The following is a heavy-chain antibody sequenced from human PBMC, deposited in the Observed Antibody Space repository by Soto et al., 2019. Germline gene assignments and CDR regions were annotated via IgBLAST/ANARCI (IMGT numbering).Heavy chain of an antibody. CDR2: IYYSGST. Sequence: SETLSLTCTVSGGSISSGGYYWSWIRQHPGKGLEWIGYIYYSGSTYYNPSLKSRVTISVDTSKNQFSLKLSSVTAADTAVYYCARGEDNWNYGYLDYWGQGTLVTVSS. CDR3: ARGEDNWNYGYLDY. D-gene: IGHD1-7*01. V-gene: IGHV4-31*03. J-gene: IGHJ4*02. CDR1: GGSISSGGYY.